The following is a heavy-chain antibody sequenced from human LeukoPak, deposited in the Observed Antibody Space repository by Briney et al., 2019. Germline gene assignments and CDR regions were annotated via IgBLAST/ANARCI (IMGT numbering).Heavy chain of an antibody. J-gene: IGHJ5*02. CDR2: INHSGST. CDR1: NGSFSGYY. Sequence: SETLSLTCAVYNGSFSGYYWSWIRQPPGKGLEWIGEINHSGSTNYNPSLKSRVTILVDTSKKQFSLNLSFVTAADTAVYFCARRALNWGWRHNWFDPWGPGTLVTVSS. CDR3: ARRALNWGWRHNWFDP. V-gene: IGHV4-34*01. D-gene: IGHD7-27*01.